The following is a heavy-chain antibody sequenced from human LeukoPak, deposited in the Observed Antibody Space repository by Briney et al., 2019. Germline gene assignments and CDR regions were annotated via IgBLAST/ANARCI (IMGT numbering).Heavy chain of an antibody. D-gene: IGHD4-23*01. CDR3: ARHNNYGANSMSFDS. J-gene: IGHJ4*02. CDR2: DYYSGTT. Sequence: SETLSLTYTVSGGSVSSTSYYWAWMRQPPGKGLEWIGSDYYSGTTYYNPSLKSRVTMSVDTSKNQFSLKLSSVTAADTAVYYCARHNNYGANSMSFDSWGQGTLVTVSS. V-gene: IGHV4-39*01. CDR1: GGSVSSTSYY.